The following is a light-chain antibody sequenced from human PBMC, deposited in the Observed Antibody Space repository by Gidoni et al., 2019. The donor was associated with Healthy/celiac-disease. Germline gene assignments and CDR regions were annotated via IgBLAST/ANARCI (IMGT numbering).Light chain of an antibody. CDR3: QQSYSTPPGT. CDR2: AAS. J-gene: IGKJ3*01. CDR1: QSISSY. V-gene: IGKV1-39*01. Sequence: DIQMTQSPSSLSASVGDRVTITCRASQSISSYLNWYQQKPGKAPKLLIYAASSLQSGVPSRFSGSGSGTDFTLTISSLQPEDFATYYCQQSYSTPPGTFXPXTKVDIK.